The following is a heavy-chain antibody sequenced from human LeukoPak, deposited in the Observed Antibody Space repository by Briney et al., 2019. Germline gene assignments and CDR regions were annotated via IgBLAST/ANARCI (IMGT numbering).Heavy chain of an antibody. CDR1: GYTFTGYY. V-gene: IGHV1-2*02. CDR3: ARRVPAAWGYYGMDV. CDR2: NNPNSGGT. Sequence: ASVKVSCKASGYTFTGYYMHWVRQAPGQGLEWMGWNNPNSGGTNYAQKFQGRVTMTRDTSISTAYMELSRLRSDDTAVYYCARRVPAAWGYYGMDVWGQGTTVTVSS. J-gene: IGHJ6*02. D-gene: IGHD2-2*01.